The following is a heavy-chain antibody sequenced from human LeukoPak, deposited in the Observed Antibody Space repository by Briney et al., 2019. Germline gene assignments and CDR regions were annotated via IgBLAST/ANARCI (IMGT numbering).Heavy chain of an antibody. J-gene: IGHJ6*02. D-gene: IGHD5-18*01. CDR3: ARGRGAQQLWNYYYYYGMDV. V-gene: IGHV1-8*01. Sequence: ASVKVSCKASGYTFTSYDINWVRQATGQGLEWMGWMNPNSGNTGYAQKFQGRVTMTGNTSISTAYMELSSLRSEDTAVYYCARGRGAQQLWNYYYYYGMDVWGQGTTVTVSS. CDR1: GYTFTSYD. CDR2: MNPNSGNT.